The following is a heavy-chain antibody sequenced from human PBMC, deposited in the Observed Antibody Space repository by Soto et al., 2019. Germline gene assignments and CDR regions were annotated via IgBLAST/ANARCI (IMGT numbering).Heavy chain of an antibody. J-gene: IGHJ4*02. D-gene: IGHD3-10*01. Sequence: PGRSLRLSCAASGFTFSSYGMHWVRQAPGKGLEWVAVIWYDGSNKYYADSVKGRFTISRDNSKNTLYLKMNSLSAEDTAVYYCASDDDGAGSYYFAYWGQGTLVTVPS. CDR1: GFTFSSYG. CDR3: ASDDDGAGSYYFAY. V-gene: IGHV3-33*01. CDR2: IWYDGSNK.